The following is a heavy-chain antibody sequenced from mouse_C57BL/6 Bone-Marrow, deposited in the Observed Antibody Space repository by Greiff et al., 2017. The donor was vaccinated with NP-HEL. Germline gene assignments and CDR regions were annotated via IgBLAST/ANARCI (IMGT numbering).Heavy chain of an antibody. CDR1: GYTFTDYY. Sequence: EVQLQQSGPELVKPGASVKISCKASGYTFTDYYMNWVKQSHGKSLEWIGDINPNNGGTSYNQKFKGKATLTVDKSSSPAYMELRSLTSEDSAVYYCASVAYWGQGTLVTVSA. J-gene: IGHJ3*01. V-gene: IGHV1-26*01. CDR3: ASVAY. CDR2: INPNNGGT.